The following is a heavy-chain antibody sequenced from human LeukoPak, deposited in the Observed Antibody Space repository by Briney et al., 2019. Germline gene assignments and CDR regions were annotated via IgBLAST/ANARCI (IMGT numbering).Heavy chain of an antibody. CDR2: ISGSGGST. CDR3: ARTPTFFGYYFDY. CDR1: GFTFNNYA. Sequence: GGSLRLSCAASGFTFNNYAMSWVRQAPGKGLEWVSAISGSGGSTYYADFVKGRFTISRDNSKNTLYLQMNSLRAEDTAVYYCARTPTFFGYYFDYWGQGTLVTVSS. V-gene: IGHV3-23*01. D-gene: IGHD3-10*01. J-gene: IGHJ4*02.